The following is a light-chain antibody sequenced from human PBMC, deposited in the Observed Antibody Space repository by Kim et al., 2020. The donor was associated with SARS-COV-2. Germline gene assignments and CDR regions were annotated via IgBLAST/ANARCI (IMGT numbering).Light chain of an antibody. V-gene: IGLV2-14*01. CDR3: TSYTRSDTWV. CDR1: SSDVGRYNY. Sequence: GQSITGTCSGTSSDVGRYNYGSWYQQHPGKVPKLWIYEVNKRPSGASDRFSGSKSGNTASLTISGLQAEDEADYYCTSYTRSDTWVFGGGTQLTVL. J-gene: IGLJ3*02. CDR2: EVN.